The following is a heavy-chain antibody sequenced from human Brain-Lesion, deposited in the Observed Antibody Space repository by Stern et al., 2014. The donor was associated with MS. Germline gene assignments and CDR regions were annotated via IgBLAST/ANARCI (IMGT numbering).Heavy chain of an antibody. CDR3: AKDMMDYFGSGTFGSFDH. J-gene: IGHJ4*02. D-gene: IGHD3-10*01. CDR2: ITWNSGTI. Sequence: EVQLVESGGGVVQPGRSLRLSWEASGFSFEDHGMHWVRQAPGKGLEGVAGITWNSGTIAYADSVKGRFTISRDDAKNSLYLHMNGLRAEDTALYYCAKDMMDYFGSGTFGSFDHWGQGTLVTVSS. CDR1: GFSFEDHG. V-gene: IGHV3-9*01.